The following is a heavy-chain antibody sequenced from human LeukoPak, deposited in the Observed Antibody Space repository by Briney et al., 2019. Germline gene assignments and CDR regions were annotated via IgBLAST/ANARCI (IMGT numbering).Heavy chain of an antibody. CDR2: INHSGST. CDR3: ARGVCSGGGCYGLFNY. CDR1: GGSFSGYY. D-gene: IGHD2-15*01. J-gene: IGHJ4*02. Sequence: KPSETLSLTCAVYGGSFSGYYWSWIRQPPGKGVEWIGEINHSGSTNYNPSLKSRATISVDTSKNQFSLKLSSVTAADTAVYYCARGVCSGGGCYGLFNYWGQGTLVTVSS. V-gene: IGHV4-34*01.